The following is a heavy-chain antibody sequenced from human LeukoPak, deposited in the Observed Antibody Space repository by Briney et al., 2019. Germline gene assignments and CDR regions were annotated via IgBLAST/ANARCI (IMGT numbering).Heavy chain of an antibody. V-gene: IGHV3-21*01. CDR2: ISSSSYI. J-gene: IGHJ4*02. D-gene: IGHD1-1*01. CDR3: ARDLEYGTRSLFVL. CDR1: GFTFSSYS. Sequence: PGGSLRLSCAASGFTFSSYSMNWVRQAPGKGLEWVSSISSSSYIYYADSVKGRFTISRDNAKNSLYLQMNSLRDEDTAVYYCARDLEYGTRSLFVLWGQGTLVTVSS.